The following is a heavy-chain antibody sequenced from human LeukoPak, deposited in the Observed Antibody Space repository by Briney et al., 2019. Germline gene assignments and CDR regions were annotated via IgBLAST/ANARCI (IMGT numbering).Heavy chain of an antibody. D-gene: IGHD1-26*01. CDR3: ANVIVGAHVFDP. V-gene: IGHV1-2*02. Sequence: ASVTVSCKASGYTFTGYYMHWVRQAPGQGLEWMGWINPNSGGTNYAQKFQGRVTMTRDTSISTAYMELSRLRSDDTAVYYCANVIVGAHVFDPWGQGTLVTVSS. CDR2: INPNSGGT. J-gene: IGHJ5*02. CDR1: GYTFTGYY.